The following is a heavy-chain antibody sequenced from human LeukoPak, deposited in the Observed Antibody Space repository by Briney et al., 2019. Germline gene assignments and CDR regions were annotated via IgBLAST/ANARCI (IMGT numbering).Heavy chain of an antibody. CDR2: MNPNSGNT. CDR1: GYTFTSYD. Sequence: GASVKVSCKASGYTFTSYDINWVRQATGQGLEWMGWMNPNSGNTGYAQKFQGRVTMTRNTSISTAYMGLSSLRSEDTAVYYCARSPSITRRPPDTKPPRSRYYMDVWGKGTTVTVSS. J-gene: IGHJ6*03. CDR3: ARSPSITRRPPDTKPPRSRYYMDV. D-gene: IGHD5-24*01. V-gene: IGHV1-8*01.